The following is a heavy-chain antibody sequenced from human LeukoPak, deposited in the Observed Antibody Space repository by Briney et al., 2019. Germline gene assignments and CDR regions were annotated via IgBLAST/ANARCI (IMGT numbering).Heavy chain of an antibody. CDR2: VDYSGST. D-gene: IGHD6-6*01. Sequence: SETLSLTCTVSGGSISSRNYYWGCIRQPPGKGLEWIGSVDYSGSTHYNPSLKSRVTISVDTSKNQFSLKLSSVTAADTAVYYCARGLGGDNIAARPLDYWGQGTLVTVSS. J-gene: IGHJ4*02. V-gene: IGHV4-39*01. CDR1: GGSISSRNYY. CDR3: ARGLGGDNIAARPLDY.